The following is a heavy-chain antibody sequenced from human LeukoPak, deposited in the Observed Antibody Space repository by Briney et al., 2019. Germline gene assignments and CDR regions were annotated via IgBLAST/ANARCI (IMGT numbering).Heavy chain of an antibody. V-gene: IGHV4-61*02. CDR1: GGSISSGDYY. CDR3: ARDGYYDSSGYYRTLPFDY. CDR2: IYTSGST. Sequence: SQTLSLTCTVSGGSISSGDYYWSWIRQPAGKGLEWIGRIYTSGSTNYNPSLKSRVTISVDTSKNQFSLKLSSVTAADTAVYYCARDGYYDSSGYYRTLPFDYWGQGTLVTVSS. J-gene: IGHJ4*02. D-gene: IGHD3-22*01.